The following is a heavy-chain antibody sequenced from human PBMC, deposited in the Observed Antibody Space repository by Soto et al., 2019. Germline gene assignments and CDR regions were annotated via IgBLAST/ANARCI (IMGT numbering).Heavy chain of an antibody. Sequence: GGSLNLSCATSGLTFSNSAMSWARQAPGGGLEWVSSMSGSSSTTYYADSVRGRFTISRDRSKNTLYLQMSSLRAEDTALYYCAKNQERELPRVIDFWGQGTLVTVSS. V-gene: IGHV3-23*01. CDR2: MSGSSSTT. CDR1: GLTFSNSA. D-gene: IGHD1-7*01. J-gene: IGHJ4*02. CDR3: AKNQERELPRVIDF.